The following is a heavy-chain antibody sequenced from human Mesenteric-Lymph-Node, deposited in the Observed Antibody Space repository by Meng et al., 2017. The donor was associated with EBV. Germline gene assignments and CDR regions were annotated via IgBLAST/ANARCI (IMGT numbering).Heavy chain of an antibody. CDR3: ARDRYDYGDSPFDC. V-gene: IGHV3-21*01. CDR2: ITTSNYI. Sequence: EVQLVESGGXLVKPGXSLRLRCVASGFIFSSYGMSWVRQAPGRGLEWVSSITTSNYIYQAASVKGRFTISRDNAKNSLYLQMNDLRPEDTAVYYCARDRYDYGDSPFDCWGQGTMVTVSS. J-gene: IGHJ4*02. CDR1: GFIFSSYG. D-gene: IGHD4-17*01.